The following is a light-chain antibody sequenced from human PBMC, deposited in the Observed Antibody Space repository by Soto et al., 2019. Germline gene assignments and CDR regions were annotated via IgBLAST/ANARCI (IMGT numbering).Light chain of an antibody. V-gene: IGKV1-5*03. CDR1: QSISSW. Sequence: DIQMTQSPSTLSASVGDRVNITCRASQSISSWLAWYQQKAGEAPKLLMYKASTLDSGVPSRFSGSGSGTEFTLTISSLQPEDFATYYCQQYNNYAFTFGHGTKVDF. CDR3: QQYNNYAFT. J-gene: IGKJ3*01. CDR2: KAS.